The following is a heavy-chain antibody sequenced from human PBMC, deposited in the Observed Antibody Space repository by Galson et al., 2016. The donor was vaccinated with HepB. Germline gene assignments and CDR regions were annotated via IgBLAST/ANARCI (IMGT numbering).Heavy chain of an antibody. Sequence: SLRLSCAASGFTFSSYSMNWVRQAPGKGLEWVSSVSSSSSCIYYADSVKGRFTISRDNAKNSLYLQMNSLRAEDTAVYYCARTKLQLLYYFDYWGQGTLVTVSS. V-gene: IGHV3-21*01. CDR2: VSSSSSCI. D-gene: IGHD5-18*01. J-gene: IGHJ4*02. CDR1: GFTFSSYS. CDR3: ARTKLQLLYYFDY.